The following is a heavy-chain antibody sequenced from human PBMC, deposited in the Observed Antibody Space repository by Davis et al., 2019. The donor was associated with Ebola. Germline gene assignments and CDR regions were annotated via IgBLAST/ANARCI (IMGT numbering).Heavy chain of an antibody. V-gene: IGHV7-4-1*02. Sequence: AASVKVSCKASGFTLTKYAIHWVRQAPGQGLEWMGWINTNTGNPTYAQGFTGRFVFSLDTSVSTAYLQISSLKAEDTAVYYCARRGSSSWYPYFDYWGQGTLVTVSS. D-gene: IGHD6-13*01. CDR3: ARRGSSSWYPYFDY. J-gene: IGHJ4*02. CDR1: GFTLTKYA. CDR2: INTNTGNP.